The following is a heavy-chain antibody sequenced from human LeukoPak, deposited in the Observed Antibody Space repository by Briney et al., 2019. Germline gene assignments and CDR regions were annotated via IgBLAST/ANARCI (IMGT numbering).Heavy chain of an antibody. V-gene: IGHV3-7*01. CDR1: GFTFSAYW. CDR2: IIEGGDVK. CDR3: ARVGKNGWDFDH. Sequence: GGSLRLSCAASGFTFSAYWMTWVRQAPGKGLEWVANIIEGGDVKYYVDSVKGRFIISRDNTKNSVYLQVTSLRADDTSVYYCARVGKNGWDFDHWGQGTLVTVSS. D-gene: IGHD6-19*01. J-gene: IGHJ4*02.